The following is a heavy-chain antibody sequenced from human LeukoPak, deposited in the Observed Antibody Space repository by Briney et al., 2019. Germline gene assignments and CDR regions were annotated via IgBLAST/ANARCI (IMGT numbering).Heavy chain of an antibody. J-gene: IGHJ5*02. CDR2: ISAYNGNT. V-gene: IGHV1-18*01. CDR1: GYTFSNNG. D-gene: IGHD3-10*01. CDR3: ARDAYYYGSGRNSWFDP. Sequence: ASVRVSCKASGYTFSNNGISWVRQAPGQGLEWMGWISAYNGNTNYAQKFQGRVTMTTDTSTSTAYMELRSLRYDDTAVYYCARDAYYYGSGRNSWFDPWGQGTLVTVSS.